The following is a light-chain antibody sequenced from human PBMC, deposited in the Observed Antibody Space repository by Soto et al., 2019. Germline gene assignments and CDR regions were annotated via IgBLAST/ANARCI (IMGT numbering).Light chain of an antibody. Sequence: LLTQPPSVSAAPGQKVTISCSGTTSNVANNFVSWYQQFPGKAPKLLIYDDIRRPSGIPDRFSASKSGTSATLGITGLQTGDEADYYCGSWDSSLTANVFGTGTKVTVL. CDR1: TSNVANNF. V-gene: IGLV1-51*01. CDR3: GSWDSSLTANV. CDR2: DDI. J-gene: IGLJ1*01.